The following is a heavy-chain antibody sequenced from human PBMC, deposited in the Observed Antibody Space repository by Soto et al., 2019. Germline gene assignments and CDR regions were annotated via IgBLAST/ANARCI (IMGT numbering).Heavy chain of an antibody. Sequence: PSETLSLTCAVSGGSINSGGYSWSWIPQPPGKGLEWIGYIYDSGSTYYNPSLKSRVTISVDRSKNQFSLKLSSVTAADTAVYYCASVLFYSSSFPSYYYYGMDVWGQGTTVTVSS. CDR3: ASVLFYSSSFPSYYYYGMDV. J-gene: IGHJ6*02. CDR2: IYDSGST. CDR1: GGSINSGGYS. V-gene: IGHV4-30-2*01. D-gene: IGHD6-6*01.